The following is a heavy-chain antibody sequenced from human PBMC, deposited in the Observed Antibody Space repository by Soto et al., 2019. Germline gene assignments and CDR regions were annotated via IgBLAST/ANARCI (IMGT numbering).Heavy chain of an antibody. CDR3: ARDGYIVVVPAAGDYYYYGMDV. Sequence: SVKVSCKASGGTFSSYAISWVRQAPGQGLEWMGGIIPIFGTANYAQKFQGRVTITADESTSTAYMELSSLRSEDTAVYYCARDGYIVVVPAAGDYYYYGMDVWGQGTTVTVS. CDR1: GGTFSSYA. CDR2: IIPIFGTA. V-gene: IGHV1-69*13. J-gene: IGHJ6*02. D-gene: IGHD2-2*01.